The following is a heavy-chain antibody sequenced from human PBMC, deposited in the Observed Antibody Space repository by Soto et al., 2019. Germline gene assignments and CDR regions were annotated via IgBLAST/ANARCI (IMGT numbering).Heavy chain of an antibody. J-gene: IGHJ4*02. CDR2: IWYDGSNK. CDR1: GFTFSSYG. Sequence: GGSLRLSCAASGFTFSSYGMHWVRQAPGKGLEWVAVIWYDGSNKYYADSVKGRFTISRDNSKNTLYLQMNSLRAEDTAVYYCARGSGYSYGLLDYWGQGTLVTVSS. CDR3: ARGSGYSYGLLDY. V-gene: IGHV3-33*01. D-gene: IGHD5-18*01.